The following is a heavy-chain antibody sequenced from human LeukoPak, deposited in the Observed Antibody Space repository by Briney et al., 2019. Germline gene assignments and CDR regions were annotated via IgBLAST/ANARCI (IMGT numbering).Heavy chain of an antibody. Sequence: SETLSLTCTVSGVSISTGSYYWSWIRQPAGKGLEWIGRIHISGSTNYNPSLKSRVTISVDTSKNQFSLKLSSVTAADTAVYYCARGPSDDVVVVAATEGFDIWGQGTMVTVSS. CDR3: ARGPSDDVVVVAATEGFDI. J-gene: IGHJ3*02. D-gene: IGHD2-15*01. V-gene: IGHV4-61*02. CDR2: IHISGST. CDR1: GVSISTGSYY.